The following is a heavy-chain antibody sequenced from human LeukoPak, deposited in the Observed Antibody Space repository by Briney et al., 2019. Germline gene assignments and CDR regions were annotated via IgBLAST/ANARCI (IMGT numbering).Heavy chain of an antibody. J-gene: IGHJ4*02. CDR1: GFTFSNCG. CDR2: IWSDGSNK. CDR3: ARDSEWGLLRSDY. Sequence: GGSLRLSCAASGFTFSNCGMHWVRQAPGKGLEGWAGIWSDGSNKYYADSVKGRFTISRDNSQHTLYLQMNSLRAEDTAVYYCARDSEWGLLRSDYWGQGTLVTVSS. D-gene: IGHD1-26*01. V-gene: IGHV3-33*01.